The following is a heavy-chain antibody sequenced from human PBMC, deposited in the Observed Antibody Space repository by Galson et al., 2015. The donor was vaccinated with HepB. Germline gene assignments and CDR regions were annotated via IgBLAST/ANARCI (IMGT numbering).Heavy chain of an antibody. V-gene: IGHV4-39*01. CDR1: GGSISSSSYY. Sequence: ETLSLTCTVSGGSISSSSYYWGWIRQPPGKGLEWIGSIYYSGSTYYNPSLKSRVTISVDTSKDQFSLKLSSVTAADTAVYYCASGMTTVTHDEGVLDYWGQGTLVTVSS. CDR3: ASGMTTVTHDEGVLDY. J-gene: IGHJ4*02. D-gene: IGHD4-17*01. CDR2: IYYSGST.